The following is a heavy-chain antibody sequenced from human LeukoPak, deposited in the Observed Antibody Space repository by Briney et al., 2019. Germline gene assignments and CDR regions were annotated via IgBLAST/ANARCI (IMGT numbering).Heavy chain of an antibody. V-gene: IGHV4-39*07. J-gene: IGHJ6*03. Sequence: SETLSLTCTVSGGSISSSSYYWGWIRQPPGKGPEWIGSIYYSGSTYYNPSLKSRVTISVDTSKNQFSLKLSSVTAADTAVYYCATVRGKNDYYYYMDVWGKGTTVTVSS. CDR3: ATVRGKNDYYYYMDV. CDR1: GGSISSSSYY. D-gene: IGHD3-10*01. CDR2: IYYSGST.